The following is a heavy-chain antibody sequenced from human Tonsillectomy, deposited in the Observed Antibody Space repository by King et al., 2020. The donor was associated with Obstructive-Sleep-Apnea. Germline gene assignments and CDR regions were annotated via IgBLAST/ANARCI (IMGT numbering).Heavy chain of an antibody. J-gene: IGHJ4*02. CDR1: GFIFNYYW. D-gene: IGHD5-18*01. V-gene: IGHV3-7*03. Sequence: VQLVESGGDLVQPGGSLRLSCAASGFIFNYYWMSWVRQAPGKGLEWVANINQDGSEKYYVDSMKGRFTISRDNGKNSLYLQMSSLRAEDTAVYYCARAFELDTAMVVFDYWGQGTLVTVSS. CDR3: ARAFELDTAMVVFDY. CDR2: INQDGSEK.